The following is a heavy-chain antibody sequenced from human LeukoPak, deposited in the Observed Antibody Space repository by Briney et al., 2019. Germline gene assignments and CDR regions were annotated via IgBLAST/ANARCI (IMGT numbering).Heavy chain of an antibody. CDR1: GYTFTSYG. CDR2: INTNTGNP. Sequence: GESLKISCKASGYTFTSYGMTWLRQAPGQGPEWMGWINTNTGNPTFAQNFTGRFVFSLDTSVSTVYLQISSLKAEDTAVYYCARMGYCSSTTCGGAFDYWGQGTLVTVSS. CDR3: ARMGYCSSTTCGGAFDY. J-gene: IGHJ4*02. D-gene: IGHD2-2*01. V-gene: IGHV7-4-1*02.